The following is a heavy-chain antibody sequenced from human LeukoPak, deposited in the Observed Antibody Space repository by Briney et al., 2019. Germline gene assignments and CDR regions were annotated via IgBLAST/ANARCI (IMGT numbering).Heavy chain of an antibody. CDR1: GFTFSNLE. CDR3: ARGGLVGGFFFDY. V-gene: IGHV3-48*03. D-gene: IGHD2-8*02. J-gene: IGHJ4*02. Sequence: GGSLRLSCAASGFTFSNLEVNWVRQAPGKGLEWVSYISSSGSTIYYADSVQGRFTISRDNSKNTLYLQMNSLRAEDTAVYYCARGGLVGGFFFDYWGQGTLVTVSS. CDR2: ISSSGSTI.